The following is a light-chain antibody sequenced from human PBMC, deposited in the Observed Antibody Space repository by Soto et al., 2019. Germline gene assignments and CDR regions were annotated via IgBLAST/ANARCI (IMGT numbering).Light chain of an antibody. CDR3: QQLNSYPIT. V-gene: IGKV1-9*01. CDR2: AAS. Sequence: ILLTQSPSSLSASVGDRVTITCRASQGIDSSFAWYQQKPGKAPKLLIYAASTLQSGVPSRFSGSGSGTEFTLTISSLQPEDFATYYCQQLNSYPITFGQGTRLEI. CDR1: QGIDSS. J-gene: IGKJ5*01.